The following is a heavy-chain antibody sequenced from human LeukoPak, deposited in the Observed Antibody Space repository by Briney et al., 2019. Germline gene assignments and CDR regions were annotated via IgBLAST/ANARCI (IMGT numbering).Heavy chain of an antibody. CDR3: ATEHVYSSGWYYYYYMVV. D-gene: IGHD6-19*01. J-gene: IGHJ6*03. V-gene: IGHV1-69-2*01. CDR1: GYTFTDYY. CDR2: VDPEDGET. Sequence: ASVKISCKASGYTFTDYYMHWVEQAPGKGLEWMGRVDPEDGETIYAEKFQGRVTITADTSTDTAYMELSSLRSEDTAVYYCATEHVYSSGWYYYYYMVVWGKGTTVTVSS.